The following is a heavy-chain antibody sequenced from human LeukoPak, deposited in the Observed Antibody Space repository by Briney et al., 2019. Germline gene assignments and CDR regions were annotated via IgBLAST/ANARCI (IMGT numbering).Heavy chain of an antibody. CDR3: AREGVSGYDHLDY. J-gene: IGHJ4*02. V-gene: IGHV4-59*01. Sequence: SETLSLTCTVSGASISSYYWSWIRQPPGKGLEWIGYIYYSGSTNYNPSLKSRVTISVDTSKNQFSLKLSSVTAADTVVYYCAREGVSGYDHLDYWGQGALVTVSS. CDR2: IYYSGST. D-gene: IGHD5-12*01. CDR1: GASISSYY.